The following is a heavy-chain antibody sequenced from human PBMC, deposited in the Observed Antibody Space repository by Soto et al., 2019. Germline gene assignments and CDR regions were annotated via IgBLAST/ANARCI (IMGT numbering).Heavy chain of an antibody. V-gene: IGHV4-4*02. CDR2: IYHAGSP. D-gene: IGHD3-10*01. CDR3: ARASSFRGDFDI. J-gene: IGHJ3*02. Sequence: QVQLQELGPGLVKPSGTLSLNCAVSGGSIRSSSWWTWLRQSPGKGLEWIGEIYHAGSPNYNPSFQSRVTISADTSKNFFSLRLTSVTAADTAIYYCARASSFRGDFDIWGQGTAVTVSS. CDR1: GGSIRSSSW.